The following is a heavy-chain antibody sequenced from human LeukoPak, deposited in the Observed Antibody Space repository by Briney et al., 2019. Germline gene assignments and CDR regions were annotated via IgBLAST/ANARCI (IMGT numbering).Heavy chain of an antibody. CDR2: ISYDGSNK. D-gene: IGHD3-22*01. CDR1: GFTFSSYA. CDR3: AKVEGKYYYDSSGPALDY. V-gene: IGHV3-30-3*01. Sequence: GRSLRLSCAASGFTFSSYAMHWVRQAPGKGLEWVAVISYDGSNKYYADSVKGRFTISRDNSKNTLYLQMNSLRAEDTAVYYCAKVEGKYYYDSSGPALDYWGQGTLVTVSS. J-gene: IGHJ4*02.